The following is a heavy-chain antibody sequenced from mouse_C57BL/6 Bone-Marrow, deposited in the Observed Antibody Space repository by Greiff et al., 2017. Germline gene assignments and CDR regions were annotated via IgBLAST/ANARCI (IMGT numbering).Heavy chain of an antibody. J-gene: IGHJ4*01. CDR1: GFTFSDYG. CDR3: ARKPPHYFFMDY. CDR2: ISNLAYSI. V-gene: IGHV5-15*01. D-gene: IGHD1-1*01. Sequence: EVKLMESGGGLVQPGGSLKLSCAASGFTFSDYGMAWVRQAPRKGPEWVAFISNLAYSIYYADTVTGRFTISRENAKNTLYLEVSSRSSEDTAMYYCARKPPHYFFMDYGGQGTSVTVSS.